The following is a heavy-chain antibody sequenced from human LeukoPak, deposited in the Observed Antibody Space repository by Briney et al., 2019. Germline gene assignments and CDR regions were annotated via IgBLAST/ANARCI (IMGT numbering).Heavy chain of an antibody. Sequence: AGSLRLSCAASGFTFDDYGMSWVRQAPGKGLEWVSGINWNGGSTGYADSVKGRFTISRDNAKNSLYLQMNGLRAEDTALYYWAREGGRTSQFDYWGQGTLVTVSS. V-gene: IGHV3-20*04. CDR1: GFTFDDYG. J-gene: IGHJ4*02. CDR2: INWNGGST. D-gene: IGHD3-16*01. CDR3: AREGGRTSQFDY.